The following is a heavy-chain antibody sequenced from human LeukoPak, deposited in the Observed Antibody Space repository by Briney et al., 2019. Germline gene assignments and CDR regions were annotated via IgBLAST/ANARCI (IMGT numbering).Heavy chain of an antibody. CDR2: IIPIFGTA. CDR3: AREGITMMGGMNV. D-gene: IGHD3-22*01. Sequence: SVNVSCKASGYTFTSYGISWVRQAPGQGLEWMGGIIPIFGTANYAQKFQGRVTITADESTSTAYMELSSLRSEDTAVYYCAREGITMMGGMNVWGQGTTVTVSS. J-gene: IGHJ6*02. CDR1: GYTFTSYG. V-gene: IGHV1-69*13.